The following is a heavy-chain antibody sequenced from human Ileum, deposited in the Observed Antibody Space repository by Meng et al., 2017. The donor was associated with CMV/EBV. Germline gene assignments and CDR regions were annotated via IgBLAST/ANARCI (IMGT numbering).Heavy chain of an antibody. V-gene: IGHV3-23*03. CDR1: GFTFSSYA. CDR3: AKAYGSGKSFFDY. J-gene: IGHJ4*02. Sequence: GESLKISCAASGFTFSSYAMSWVRQPPGKGLEWVSVIYSGGDNTYYADSVKGRFTISRDNSKNTLNLQMNSLRAEDMAVYYCAKAYGSGKSFFDYWGQGTLVTVSS. D-gene: IGHD3-10*01. CDR2: IYSGGDNT.